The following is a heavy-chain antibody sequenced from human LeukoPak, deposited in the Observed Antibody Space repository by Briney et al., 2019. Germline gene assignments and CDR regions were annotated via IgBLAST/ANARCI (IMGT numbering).Heavy chain of an antibody. CDR2: IRSKAYGGTT. CDR1: GFTFGDYA. Sequence: GGSLRLSCTASGFTFGDYAMSWFRQAPGKGLEWVGFIRSKAYGGTTEYAASVKGRFTISRDDSKSIAYLQMNSLKTEDTAVYYCTRDNYDFWSGYWAPYYYYYMDVWGKGTTVTVSS. D-gene: IGHD3-3*01. CDR3: TRDNYDFWSGYWAPYYYYYMDV. J-gene: IGHJ6*03. V-gene: IGHV3-49*03.